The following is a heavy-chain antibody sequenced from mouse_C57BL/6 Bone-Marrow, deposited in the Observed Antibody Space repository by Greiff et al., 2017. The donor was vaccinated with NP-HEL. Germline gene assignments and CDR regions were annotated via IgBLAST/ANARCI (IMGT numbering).Heavy chain of an antibody. J-gene: IGHJ3*01. CDR1: GFTFSSYG. CDR3: ARHPLSAWFAY. Sequence: EVQVVESGGDLVKPGGSLKLSCAASGFTFSSYGMSWVRQTPDKRLEWVATISSGGSYTYYPDSVKGRFTISRDNAKNTLYLQMSSLKSEDTAMYYCARHPLSAWFAYWGQGTLVTVSA. V-gene: IGHV5-6*01. D-gene: IGHD2-3*01. CDR2: ISSGGSYT.